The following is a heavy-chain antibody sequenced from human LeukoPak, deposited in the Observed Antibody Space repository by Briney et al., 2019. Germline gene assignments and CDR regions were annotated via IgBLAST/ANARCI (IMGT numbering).Heavy chain of an antibody. J-gene: IGHJ6*03. D-gene: IGHD2-15*01. V-gene: IGHV4-59*01. CDR3: ARSVEGYCSGGSCYSYYYYMDV. CDR2: IYYSGST. Sequence: PSQTLSLTCTVSGGSISSYYWSWIRQPPGKGLEWIGYIYYSGSTNYNPSLKSRVTISVDTSKNQFSLKLSSVTAADTAVYYCARSVEGYCSGGSCYSYYYYMDVWGKGTTVTVSS. CDR1: GGSISSYY.